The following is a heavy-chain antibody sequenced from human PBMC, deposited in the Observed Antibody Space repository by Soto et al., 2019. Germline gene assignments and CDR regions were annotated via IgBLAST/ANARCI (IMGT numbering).Heavy chain of an antibody. Sequence: GGSLRLSCAASGFTFSSYAMHWVRQAPGKGLEWVAVISYDGSNKYYADSVKGRFTISRDNSKNTLYLQMNSLRAEDTAVYYCASGSIAVAGKGGDHFDYWGQGTLVTVSS. CDR2: ISYDGSNK. CDR3: ASGSIAVAGKGGDHFDY. CDR1: GFTFSSYA. D-gene: IGHD6-19*01. V-gene: IGHV3-30-3*01. J-gene: IGHJ4*02.